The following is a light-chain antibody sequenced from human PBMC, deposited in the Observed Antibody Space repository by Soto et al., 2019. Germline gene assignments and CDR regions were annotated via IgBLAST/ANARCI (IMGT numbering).Light chain of an antibody. J-gene: IGKJ4*01. CDR1: QGISTS. V-gene: IGKV1D-12*01. Sequence: DIQMTQSPSSVSASVGDGVTITCRASQGISTSLGWYQQKPGKAPKLLIYAASSLQSGVPSRFSGTGSGTDFTLTISSLQPEDFATYYRQQTNSFPLTFGGGTKVDIK. CDR2: AAS. CDR3: QQTNSFPLT.